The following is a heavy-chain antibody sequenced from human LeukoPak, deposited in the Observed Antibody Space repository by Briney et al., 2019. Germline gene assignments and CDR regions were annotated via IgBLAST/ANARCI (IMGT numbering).Heavy chain of an antibody. CDR3: ARNYGSGSYYSYYYMDV. Sequence: SETLSLTCVVSDYPISSGYFWGWIRQPPGKGLEWIGYIYYSGTTNYNPSLKSRVTISVDTSKKQISLKLSSVTAADTAVYYCARNYGSGSYYSYYYMDVWGKGTTVTVSS. CDR1: DYPISSGYF. CDR2: IYYSGTT. J-gene: IGHJ6*03. V-gene: IGHV4-61*08. D-gene: IGHD3-10*01.